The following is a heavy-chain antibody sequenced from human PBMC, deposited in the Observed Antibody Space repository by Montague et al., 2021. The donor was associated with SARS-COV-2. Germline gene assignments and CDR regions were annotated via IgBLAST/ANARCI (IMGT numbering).Heavy chain of an antibody. CDR2: IFYSGIT. V-gene: IGHV4-59*13. D-gene: IGHD1-14*01. CDR3: ARTEYNRDDWFDP. Sequence: SETLSLTCSVSGGSISSYFWSLIRQSPGKGLEWIGYIFYSGITDYNPSXKSRVTISVDMSKNQFSLQLNSMTAADSAVYYCARTEYNRDDWFDPWGQGTLVTVSS. CDR1: GGSISSYF. J-gene: IGHJ5*02.